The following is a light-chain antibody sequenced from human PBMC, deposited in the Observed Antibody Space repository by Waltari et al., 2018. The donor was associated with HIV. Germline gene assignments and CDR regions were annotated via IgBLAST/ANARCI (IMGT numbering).Light chain of an antibody. J-gene: IGLJ2*01. Sequence: QSALTQPPSASGSLGQSVTISCTGTSSDVGDYDYVSWYQQHPGKAPKLLIYGVNRRPSGVPGRFSGSKAGNAASLTVSGLQPEDEADYHCTSDVDTYNVIFGGGTKLTVL. CDR1: SSDVGDYDY. CDR3: TSDVDTYNVI. V-gene: IGLV2-8*01. CDR2: GVN.